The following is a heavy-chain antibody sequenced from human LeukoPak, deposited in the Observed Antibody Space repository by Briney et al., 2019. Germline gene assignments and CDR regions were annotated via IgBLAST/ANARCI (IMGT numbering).Heavy chain of an antibody. CDR3: ARDRDWNSGFDY. CDR2: ISGSDAGT. D-gene: IGHD1-7*01. J-gene: IGHJ4*02. V-gene: IGHV3-23*01. CDR1: GFTFSSYA. Sequence: PGGSLRLSCAASGFTFSSYAMSWVRQIPGKGLEWVSAISGSDAGTYYADSVKGRFTISRDNAKNSLYLQMNSLRAEDTAVYYCARDRDWNSGFDYWGPGTLVTVSS.